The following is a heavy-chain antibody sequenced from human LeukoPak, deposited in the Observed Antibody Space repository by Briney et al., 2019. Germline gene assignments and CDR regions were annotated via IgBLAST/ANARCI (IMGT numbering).Heavy chain of an antibody. D-gene: IGHD4-17*01. J-gene: IGHJ4*02. CDR1: GFTFINYG. CDR3: ARDNYGDYEFDY. CDR2: ISSRSSNT. Sequence: GGSLRLSCAASGFTFINYGMHWVRQAPGKGLEWVSYISSRSSNTNHADSVKGRFTISRDNAKNSLYLQMNSLRAEDTAVYYCARDNYGDYEFDYWGQGTLVTVSS. V-gene: IGHV3-48*04.